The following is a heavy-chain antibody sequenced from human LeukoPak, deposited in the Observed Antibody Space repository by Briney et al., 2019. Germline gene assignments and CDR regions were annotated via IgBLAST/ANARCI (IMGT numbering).Heavy chain of an antibody. Sequence: GGSLRLSCAASGFTFSNYAMSWVRQAPGKGLEWVSAPSGSGVTTYYADSVRGRFTISRDNSKNTLFLQMNILRAEDTAVYYCAKEAWNFVFRDDAFDIWGQGTMVTVSS. CDR1: GFTFSNYA. J-gene: IGHJ3*02. V-gene: IGHV3-23*01. CDR3: AKEAWNFVFRDDAFDI. CDR2: PSGSGVTT. D-gene: IGHD1-7*01.